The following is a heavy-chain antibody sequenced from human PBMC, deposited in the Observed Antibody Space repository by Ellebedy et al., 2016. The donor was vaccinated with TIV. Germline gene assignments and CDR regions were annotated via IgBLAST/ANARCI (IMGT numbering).Heavy chain of an antibody. Sequence: GGSLRLXCAASGFTFITYAMSWVRQAPGKGLEWVSTISGSGDTTYYADSVKGRFTISRDNSKNTLYLQMNSLRAEDTAVYYCARESRGFDIWGQGTMVTVSS. CDR2: ISGSGDTT. CDR3: ARESRGFDI. J-gene: IGHJ3*02. D-gene: IGHD3-10*01. CDR1: GFTFITYA. V-gene: IGHV3-23*01.